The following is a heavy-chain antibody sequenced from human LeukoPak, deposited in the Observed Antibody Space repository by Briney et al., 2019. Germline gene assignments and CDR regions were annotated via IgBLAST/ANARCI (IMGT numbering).Heavy chain of an antibody. D-gene: IGHD5-12*01. V-gene: IGHV3-48*03. CDR3: ARDKVVATWYYYYYMDV. CDR2: ISNFGDII. J-gene: IGHJ6*03. CDR1: GFTFSNYE. Sequence: GGSLRLSCAASGFTFSNYEMNWVRQAPGKGLEWISHISNFGDIIHYADSVEGRFTISRDNAKNSLYLQMNSLRAEDTAVYYCARDKVVATWYYYYYMDVWGKGTTVTVSS.